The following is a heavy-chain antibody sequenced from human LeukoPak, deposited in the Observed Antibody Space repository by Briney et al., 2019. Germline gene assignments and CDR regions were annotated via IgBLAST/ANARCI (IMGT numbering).Heavy chain of an antibody. CDR1: GFTFSSYA. J-gene: IGHJ3*02. V-gene: IGHV3-23*01. CDR2: ISGSGGST. D-gene: IGHD3-10*01. CDR3: AKADLWFGALFAFDI. Sequence: GGSLRLSCAASGFTFSSYAMSWVRQAPGKGLEWVSAISGSGGSTYYADSVKGRFTISRDNSKNTLYLQTNSLRAEDTAVYYCAKADLWFGALFAFDIWGQGTMDTVSS.